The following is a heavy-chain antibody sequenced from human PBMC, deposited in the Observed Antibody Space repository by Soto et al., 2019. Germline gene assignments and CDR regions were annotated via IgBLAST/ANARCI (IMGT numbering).Heavy chain of an antibody. D-gene: IGHD1-26*01. Sequence: QVQLQESGPGLVNPSGTLSFPCAVFGGPISNSNWWTWVRQPPGKGLDWIGEIFHSGSTNYNSSLMGRVTISVDKANNQFSLKMSSVTAADTAVYYCAHRPIVGAAIWGQGTLVTVSS. CDR1: GGPISNSNW. J-gene: IGHJ4*02. CDR3: AHRPIVGAAI. V-gene: IGHV4-4*02. CDR2: IFHSGST.